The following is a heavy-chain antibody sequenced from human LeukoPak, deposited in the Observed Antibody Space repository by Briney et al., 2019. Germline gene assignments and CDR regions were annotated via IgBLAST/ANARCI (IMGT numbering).Heavy chain of an antibody. J-gene: IGHJ4*02. V-gene: IGHV1-18*01. CDR2: VSPYNGNT. D-gene: IGHD3-10*01. CDR3: ARNGRVRRVVKDLFEY. CDR1: GYTFTDYD. Sequence: ASVKVSCKTSGYTFTDYDITWVRQAPGQGLEWMGGVSPYNGNTYYSQRFQDRVTITKDTSTGTAYMDLRNLRTDDTAVYYCARNGRVRRVVKDLFEYWGQGTLVAVSS.